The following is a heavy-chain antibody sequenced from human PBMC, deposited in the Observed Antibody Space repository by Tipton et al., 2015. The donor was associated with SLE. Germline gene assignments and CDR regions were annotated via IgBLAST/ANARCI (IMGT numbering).Heavy chain of an antibody. CDR3: AGGMPSGSYNY. D-gene: IGHD1-26*01. CDR1: GGSISSYY. J-gene: IGHJ4*02. Sequence: TPSLTCTVSGGSISSYYWSWIRQPPGKGLEWIGYIYYSGSTNYNPSLKSRVTISVDTSKNQFSLKLSSVTAADTAVYYCAGGMPSGSYNYWGQGTLVTVSS. CDR2: IYYSGST. V-gene: IGHV4-59*01.